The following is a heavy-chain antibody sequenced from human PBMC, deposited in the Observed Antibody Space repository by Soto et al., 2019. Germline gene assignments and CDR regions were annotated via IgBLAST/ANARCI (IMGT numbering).Heavy chain of an antibody. D-gene: IGHD6-13*01. J-gene: IGHJ4*02. Sequence: PSETLSLTCAVYGGSFSGYYWSWIRQPPGKGLEWIGEINHSGSTNYNPSIKSRVTITVDTSKNQFPLKLSSVTAADTAVYYCARRGHSSSWHLFDYWGQGTLVTVSS. CDR3: ARRGHSSSWHLFDY. CDR2: INHSGST. CDR1: GGSFSGYY. V-gene: IGHV4-34*01.